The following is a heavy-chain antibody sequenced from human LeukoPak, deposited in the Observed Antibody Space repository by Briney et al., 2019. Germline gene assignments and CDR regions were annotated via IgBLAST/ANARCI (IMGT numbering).Heavy chain of an antibody. CDR2: IYYSGST. CDR3: ATHYYDSSGYYYDFDY. Sequence: PSETLSLTCAVSGGSISSGGYSWIWIRQPPGKGLEWIGYIYYSGSTYYNPSLKSRVTISVDTSKNQFSLKLSSVTAADTAVYYCATHYYDSSGYYYDFDYWGQGTLVTVSS. CDR1: GGSISSGGYS. V-gene: IGHV4-30-4*07. J-gene: IGHJ4*02. D-gene: IGHD3-22*01.